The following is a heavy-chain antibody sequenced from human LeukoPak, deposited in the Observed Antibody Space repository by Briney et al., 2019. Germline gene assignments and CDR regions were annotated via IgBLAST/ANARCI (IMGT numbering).Heavy chain of an antibody. J-gene: IGHJ4*02. Sequence: SETLSLTCTVSGGSISSYYWSWIRQPPGKGLEWIGYIYYRGSTNYNPSPKSRVTISVDTSKNQFSLKLSSVTAADTAVYYCARSQYSSGGIPDYWGQGTLVTVSS. CDR3: ARSQYSSGGIPDY. V-gene: IGHV4-59*01. CDR2: IYYRGST. D-gene: IGHD6-19*01. CDR1: GGSISSYY.